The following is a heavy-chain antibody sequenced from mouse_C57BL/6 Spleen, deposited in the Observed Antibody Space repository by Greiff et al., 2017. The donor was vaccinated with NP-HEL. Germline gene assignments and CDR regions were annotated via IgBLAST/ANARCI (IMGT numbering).Heavy chain of an antibody. CDR2: INPSSGYT. CDR3: ARRTPSDVDY. CDR1: GYTFTSYW. Sequence: VQLQQSGAELAKPGASVKLSCKASGYTFTSYWMHWVKQRPGQGLEWIGNINPSSGYTNYNPKFKDKATLTADKSSSTAYMQLSRLTYEDSAVYYCARRTPSDVDYWGQGTSVTVSS. J-gene: IGHJ4*01. V-gene: IGHV1-7*01.